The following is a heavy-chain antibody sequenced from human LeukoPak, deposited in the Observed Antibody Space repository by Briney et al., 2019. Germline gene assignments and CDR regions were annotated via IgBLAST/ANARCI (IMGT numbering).Heavy chain of an antibody. CDR3: AKQGFGC. J-gene: IGHJ4*02. Sequence: GGSLRLSCTASGFTLSSYAMSWVRQAPGEGLEWVSTISGSADNTNYAEAVRGRFTISRDNSKNTMYLQMNSLRAEDTAVYYCAKQGFGCWGQGTLVTVSS. V-gene: IGHV3-23*01. CDR2: ISGSADNT. CDR1: GFTLSSYA.